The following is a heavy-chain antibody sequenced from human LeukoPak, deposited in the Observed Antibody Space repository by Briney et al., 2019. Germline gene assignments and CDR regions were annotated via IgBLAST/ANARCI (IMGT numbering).Heavy chain of an antibody. V-gene: IGHV3-11*04. CDR3: ARDSVPAAIGGPLAFDI. Sequence: GGSLRLSCAASGLTFSDYYMSWIRQAPGKGLEWVSYISSSGSTIYYADSVKGRFTISRDNAKNSLYLQMNSLRAEDTAVYYCARDSVPAAIGGPLAFDIWGQGTMVTVSS. J-gene: IGHJ3*02. CDR1: GLTFSDYY. D-gene: IGHD2-2*02. CDR2: ISSSGSTI.